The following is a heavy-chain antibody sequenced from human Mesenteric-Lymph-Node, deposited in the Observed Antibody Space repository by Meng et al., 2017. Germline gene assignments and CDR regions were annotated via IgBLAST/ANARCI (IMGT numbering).Heavy chain of an antibody. J-gene: IGHJ5*02. CDR3: RYGSGSWSRNWFDP. V-gene: IGHV3-21*01. CDR2: ISSTSSYI. Sequence: WVSSISSTSSYIYYADSVKGRFTISRDNAKNSLYLQMNSLRAEDTAVYYCRYGSGSWSRNWFDPWGQGTLVTVSS. D-gene: IGHD3-10*01.